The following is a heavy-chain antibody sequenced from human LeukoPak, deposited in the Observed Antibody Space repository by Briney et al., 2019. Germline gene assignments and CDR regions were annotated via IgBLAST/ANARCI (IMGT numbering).Heavy chain of an antibody. D-gene: IGHD3-3*01. CDR1: GFTFSSYW. V-gene: IGHV3-74*01. J-gene: IGHJ4*02. Sequence: GGSLRLSCAASGFTFSSYWMHWVRQAPGKGLVWVSHINSDGSDTSYADSVKGRFTISRDNAKNTLYLQMNSLRAEDTAVYYCAKVINNGYYYYFDYWGQGTLVTVSS. CDR2: INSDGSDT. CDR3: AKVINNGYYYYFDY.